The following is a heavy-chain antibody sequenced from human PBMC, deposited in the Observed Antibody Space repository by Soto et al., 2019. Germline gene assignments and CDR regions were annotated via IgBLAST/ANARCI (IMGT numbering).Heavy chain of an antibody. CDR3: ARPRGGQPGPFDD. CDR2: IWFDGSNQ. Sequence: PGGSLRLSCAASGFTFSNLGIHWVRQAPGKGLEWVAVIWFDGSNQYYADSVKGRFTISRDNSKNTLYLQMNNLRAEDTAVYYCARPRGGQPGPFDDWGQGTLVTVSS. V-gene: IGHV3-33*01. J-gene: IGHJ4*02. D-gene: IGHD3-16*01. CDR1: GFTFSNLG.